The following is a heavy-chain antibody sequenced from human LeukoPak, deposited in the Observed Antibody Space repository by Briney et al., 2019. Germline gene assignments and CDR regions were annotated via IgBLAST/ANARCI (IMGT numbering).Heavy chain of an antibody. CDR3: AKRVAAGYWYFDL. D-gene: IGHD6-13*01. Sequence: SETLSLTCSVSGGSISSYYWSWIRQPPEKGLEWIGYIFYSGNTNYNPSLKSQVTISVDTSKNQFSLKLSSVTAADTAVYYCAKRVAAGYWYFDLWGRGTLVTVSS. CDR1: GGSISSYY. J-gene: IGHJ2*01. CDR2: IFYSGNT. V-gene: IGHV4-59*08.